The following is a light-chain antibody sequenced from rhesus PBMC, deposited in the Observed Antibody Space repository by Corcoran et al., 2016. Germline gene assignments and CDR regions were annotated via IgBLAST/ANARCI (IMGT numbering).Light chain of an antibody. CDR1: RSNIGNNY. CDR3: CSYTTSSTYI. CDR2: VNN. Sequence: SVLTQPPSASGAPGQSVTISCSGSRSNIGNNYVYWYQQLSGKAPKLLIYVNNQRPSGVSDRFSGSKSGHTASLTISGLQAEDEADYYCCSYTTSSTYIFGAGTRLTVL. V-gene: IGLV1-72*02. J-gene: IGLJ1*01.